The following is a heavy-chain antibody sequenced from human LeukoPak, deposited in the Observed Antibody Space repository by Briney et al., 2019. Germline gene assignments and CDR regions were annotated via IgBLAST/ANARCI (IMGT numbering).Heavy chain of an antibody. CDR3: ARGVERSYADY. CDR1: GGSISSYY. V-gene: IGHV4-59*08. J-gene: IGHJ4*02. D-gene: IGHD1-26*01. Sequence: SETLSLTCTVSGGSISSYYWSWIRQPPGKGLEWIGYIYYSGSTNYNPSLKSRVTISVDTSKNQFSLKLSSVTAAGTAVYYCARGVERSYADYWGQGTLVTVSS. CDR2: IYYSGST.